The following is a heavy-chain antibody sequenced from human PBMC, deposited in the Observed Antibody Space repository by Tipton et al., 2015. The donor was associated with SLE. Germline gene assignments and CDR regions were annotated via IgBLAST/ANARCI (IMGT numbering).Heavy chain of an antibody. CDR1: GYSISSDYY. Sequence: GLVKPSETLSLTCTVSGYSISSDYYWGWIRQPPGKGLEWIGSIYHSGSTHYNPSLKSRVSISVDTSKNQFSLKLSSVTAADTAIYYCARFLPPTVTHWGQGTLVTVSS. V-gene: IGHV4-38-2*02. J-gene: IGHJ4*02. CDR3: ARFLPPTVTH. D-gene: IGHD4-17*01. CDR2: IYHSGST.